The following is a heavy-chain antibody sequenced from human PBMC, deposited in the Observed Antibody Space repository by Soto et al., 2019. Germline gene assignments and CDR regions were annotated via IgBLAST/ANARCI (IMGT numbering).Heavy chain of an antibody. Sequence: ASVKVSCKASGGTFSSYAISWVRQAPGQGLEWMGGIIPIFGTANYAQKFQGRVTITADESTSTAYMELSSLRSEDTAVHYCARQYYYDSSGYYSSDAFDIWGQGTMVTVSS. V-gene: IGHV1-69*13. CDR3: ARQYYYDSSGYYSSDAFDI. CDR2: IIPIFGTA. D-gene: IGHD3-22*01. J-gene: IGHJ3*02. CDR1: GGTFSSYA.